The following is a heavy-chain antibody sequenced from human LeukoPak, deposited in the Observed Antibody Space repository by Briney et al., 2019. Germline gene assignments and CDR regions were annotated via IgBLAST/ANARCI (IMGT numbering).Heavy chain of an antibody. D-gene: IGHD3-22*01. V-gene: IGHV4-59*01. J-gene: IGHJ6*02. CDR3: ARGGYYDSSGYYWTPRYYYGMDV. CDR1: GGSISSYY. Sequence: SETLSLTCTVSGGSISSYYWSWIRQPPGKGLEWVGYIYYSGSTNYNPSLKSRVTISVDTSKHQLYLKLSSVTAADTAVYYCARGGYYDSSGYYWTPRYYYGMDVWGQGTTVTVSS. CDR2: IYYSGST.